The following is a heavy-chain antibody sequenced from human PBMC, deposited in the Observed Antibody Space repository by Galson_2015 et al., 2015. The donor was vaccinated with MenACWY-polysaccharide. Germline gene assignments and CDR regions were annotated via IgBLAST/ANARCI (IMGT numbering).Heavy chain of an antibody. CDR2: ISAYNGNT. CDR1: GYTFTSYG. D-gene: IGHD5-18*01. Sequence: SVKVSCKASGYTFTSYGISWVRQAPGQGLEWMGWISAYNGNTNYAQKLQGRVTMTTDTSTSTAYMELRSLRSDDTAVYYCAIDLGVLGIQLSIFDYWGQGTLVTVSS. CDR3: AIDLGVLGIQLSIFDY. J-gene: IGHJ4*02. V-gene: IGHV1-18*01.